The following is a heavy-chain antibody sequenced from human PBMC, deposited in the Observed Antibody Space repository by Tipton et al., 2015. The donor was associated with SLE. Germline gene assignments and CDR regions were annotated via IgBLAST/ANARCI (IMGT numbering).Heavy chain of an antibody. CDR3: ARGQWLLRTFDY. Sequence: TLSLTCTVSGGSISGYYWSWIRQPPGKGLEWIGYTLHTGGSNYSPSLKSRLTISLDTSKNQFSLKLSSVTTADTAVYFCARGQWLLRTFDYWGQGTLVTVSS. D-gene: IGHD3-22*01. J-gene: IGHJ4*02. V-gene: IGHV4-59*01. CDR1: GGSISGYY. CDR2: TLHTGGS.